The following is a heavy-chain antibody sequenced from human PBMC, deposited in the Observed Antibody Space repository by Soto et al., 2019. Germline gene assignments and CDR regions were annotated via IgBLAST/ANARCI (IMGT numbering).Heavy chain of an antibody. CDR2: ISNGETDR. CDR3: ATGPTFYYAY. D-gene: IGHD3-10*01. Sequence: QVQLVESGGGVVQPGMSLRLSCATSGFSFSTHAMHWVRQAPGKGLECVSVISNGETDRNYADSVKGRFTISIDHSKNSLYLQMNCLRPEDTAVYYCATGPTFYYAYWGQGTLVTVSS. J-gene: IGHJ4*02. CDR1: GFSFSTHA. V-gene: IGHV3-30-3*01.